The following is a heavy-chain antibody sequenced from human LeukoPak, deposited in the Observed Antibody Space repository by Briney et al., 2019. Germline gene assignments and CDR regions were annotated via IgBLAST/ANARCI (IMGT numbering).Heavy chain of an antibody. CDR3: AKSTRAVMAMMDV. CDR2: ISSRSTYI. D-gene: IGHD3-16*01. V-gene: IGHV3-21*01. J-gene: IGHJ6*04. Sequence: GGSLVLSCAASGFTFSSYSMNWVRQAPGKGLEWVSSISSRSTYIYHADSGKGRFTISRDNAKKSLFRQRNSLRAEDTAVYFCAKSTRAVMAMMDVWGKGTTVTVSS. CDR1: GFTFSSYS.